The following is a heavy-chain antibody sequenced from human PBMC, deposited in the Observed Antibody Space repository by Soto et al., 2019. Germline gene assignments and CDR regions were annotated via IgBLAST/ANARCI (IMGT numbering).Heavy chain of an antibody. J-gene: IGHJ4*02. Sequence: PSETLSLTCTVSGGSISSYYWSWIRQPPGKGLEWIGYIYYSGSTNYNPSLKSRVTISVDTSKNQFSLKLSSVTAADTAVYYCARETVYSSGWGGYYFDYWGQGTLVTVSS. CDR2: IYYSGST. CDR3: ARETVYSSGWGGYYFDY. CDR1: GGSISSYY. D-gene: IGHD6-19*01. V-gene: IGHV4-59*01.